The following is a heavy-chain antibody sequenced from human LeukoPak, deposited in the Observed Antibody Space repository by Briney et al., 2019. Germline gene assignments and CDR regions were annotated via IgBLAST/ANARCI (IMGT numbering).Heavy chain of an antibody. CDR2: IDWDDDK. J-gene: IGHJ4*02. D-gene: IGHD2-2*01. Sequence: SGPALVKPTQTLTLTCTFSGFSLSTSGMRVSWIRQPPGKALEWLARIDWDDDKFYSTSLKTRLTISKATSKNQVVLTMTNMDPVDTATYYCARMPYCSSTSCYGEDYWGQGTLVTVSS. CDR1: GFSLSTSGMR. V-gene: IGHV2-70*04. CDR3: ARMPYCSSTSCYGEDY.